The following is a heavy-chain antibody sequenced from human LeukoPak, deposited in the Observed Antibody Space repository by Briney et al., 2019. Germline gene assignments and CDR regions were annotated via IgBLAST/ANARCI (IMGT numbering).Heavy chain of an antibody. D-gene: IGHD3-3*01. CDR3: ARDRRAPYYGFRSGYIDHYYLDV. CDR1: GFTFFNYW. Sequence: GGSLRLSCAASGFTFFNYWMSWVRQAPGKGLEWVANINLVGSQKYYVDSLKGRFTISRDNANNLLYLQMNSLRAEDTAVYYCARDRRAPYYGFRSGYIDHYYLDVWGKGTTVTVSS. V-gene: IGHV3-7*01. CDR2: INLVGSQK. J-gene: IGHJ6*03.